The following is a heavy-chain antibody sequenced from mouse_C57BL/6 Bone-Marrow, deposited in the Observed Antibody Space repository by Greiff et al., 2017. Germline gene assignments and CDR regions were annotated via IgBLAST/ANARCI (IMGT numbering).Heavy chain of an antibody. CDR3: ARSVLYAMDY. CDR1: GFTFSDYG. CDR2: ISSGSSTI. V-gene: IGHV5-17*01. J-gene: IGHJ4*01. Sequence: DVKLQESGGGLVKPGGSLKLSCAASGFTFSDYGMHWVRQAPEKGLEWVAYISSGSSTIYYADTVKGRFTISRDNAKNTLFLQMTSLRSEDTAMYYCARSVLYAMDYWGQGTSVTVSS.